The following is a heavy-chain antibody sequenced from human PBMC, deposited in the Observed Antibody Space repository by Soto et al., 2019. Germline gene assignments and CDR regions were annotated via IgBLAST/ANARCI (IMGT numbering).Heavy chain of an antibody. V-gene: IGHV1-18*01. CDR1: GGTFSSYC. D-gene: IGHD2-15*01. CDR2: ISAYNGNT. Sequence: ASVNVSCKSSGGTFSSYCISWVRQAPGQGLEWMGWISAYNGNTNYAQKLQGRVTMTTDTSTSTAYMELRSLRSDDTAVYYCARERAGHYCSGGSCPLDPWGQGTLVTVSS. J-gene: IGHJ5*02. CDR3: ARERAGHYCSGGSCPLDP.